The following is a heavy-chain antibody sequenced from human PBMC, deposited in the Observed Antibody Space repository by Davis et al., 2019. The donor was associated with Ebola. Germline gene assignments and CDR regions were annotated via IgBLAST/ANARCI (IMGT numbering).Heavy chain of an antibody. V-gene: IGHV3-7*01. CDR1: GFTFSSYW. Sequence: GESLKISCAASGFTFSSYWMSWVRQAPGKGLEWVANIKQDGSEKYYVDSVKGRFTISRDNAKNSLYLQMNSLRAEDTAVYYCARDLISSSWPGDAFDIWGQGTMVTVSS. D-gene: IGHD6-13*01. CDR2: IKQDGSEK. CDR3: ARDLISSSWPGDAFDI. J-gene: IGHJ3*02.